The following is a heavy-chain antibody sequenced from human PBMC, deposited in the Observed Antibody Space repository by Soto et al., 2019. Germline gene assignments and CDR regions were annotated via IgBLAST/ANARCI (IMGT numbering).Heavy chain of an antibody. J-gene: IGHJ6*02. CDR2: ISYDGSNK. D-gene: IGHD4-17*01. CDR1: GFTFSSYA. V-gene: IGHV3-30-3*01. CDR3: ARPAGGIRRGDPFQRAYYYYGMDV. Sequence: QVQLVESGGGVVQPGRSLRLSCAASGFTFSSYAMHWVRQAPGKGLEWVAVISYDGSNKYYADSVKGRFTISRDNSKNTLYRQMNSLRAEDTAVYYCARPAGGIRRGDPFQRAYYYYGMDVWGQGTTVTVSS.